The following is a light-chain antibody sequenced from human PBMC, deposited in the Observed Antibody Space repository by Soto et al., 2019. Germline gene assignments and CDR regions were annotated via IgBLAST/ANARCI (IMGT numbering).Light chain of an antibody. Sequence: QSVLTQPPSVSAAPGQKVTISCSGSSSNLGNNYVSWYQQLPGTAPKLLIYDNNKRPSGIPDRFSGSKSGTSATLGITGLQTGDEADYYCGTWDSSLSAGEFGGGTKVTVL. V-gene: IGLV1-51*01. J-gene: IGLJ3*02. CDR1: SSNLGNNY. CDR3: GTWDSSLSAGE. CDR2: DNN.